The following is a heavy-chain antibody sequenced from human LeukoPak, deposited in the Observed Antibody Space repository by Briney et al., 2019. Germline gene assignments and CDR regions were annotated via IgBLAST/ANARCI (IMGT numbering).Heavy chain of an antibody. J-gene: IGHJ4*02. D-gene: IGHD1-26*01. CDR2: ISAYNGDT. CDR1: GYTFTRYG. Sequence: GASVKVSCKASGYTFTRYGISWVRQAPGQGLEWMGWISAYNGDTNYAQKVQGRVTMTTDTSTSTAYMELRSLRSDDTAMYYCARVDAGNYYGHDFWGQGTLVTVTS. CDR3: ARVDAGNYYGHDF. V-gene: IGHV1-18*01.